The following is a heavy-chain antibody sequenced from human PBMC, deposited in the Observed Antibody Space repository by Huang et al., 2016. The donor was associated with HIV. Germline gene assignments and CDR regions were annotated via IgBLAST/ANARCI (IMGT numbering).Heavy chain of an antibody. CDR1: GFIFNDFA. CDR3: SPSGDDYFYFYMDV. J-gene: IGHJ6*03. CDR2: VRSKAFGGAS. Sequence: QLVESGGDSVQSGRSLRLSCRGSGFIFNDFAINWFRQSQGKGLEWIGVVRSKAFGGASKSAPSVKERVTVSRDEAKNVAFLQMDNLQVDDTAIYYCSPSGDDYFYFYMDVWGNGTTVIVS. V-gene: IGHV3-49*03. D-gene: IGHD4-17*01.